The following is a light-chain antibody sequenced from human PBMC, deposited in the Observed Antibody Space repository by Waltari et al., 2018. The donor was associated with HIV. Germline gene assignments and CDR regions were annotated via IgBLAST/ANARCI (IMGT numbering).Light chain of an antibody. CDR2: DTE. J-gene: IGLJ3*02. CDR3: LLSYFGVRV. V-gene: IGLV7-46*01. Sequence: QVVVTQEPSLSVSPGGTVTITCAPVGGSVSRHHSPHGMQWKPGQAPRKLIHDTEKGHPGTAGRVAGSLIGGRAALMLAGALPDDEAEYYCLLSYFGVRVFGGGTTLTV. CDR1: GGSVSRHHS.